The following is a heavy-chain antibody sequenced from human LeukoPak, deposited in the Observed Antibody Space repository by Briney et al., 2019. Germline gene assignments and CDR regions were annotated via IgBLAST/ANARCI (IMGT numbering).Heavy chain of an antibody. J-gene: IGHJ5*02. Sequence: PGGSLRLSCAASGFTFDDYAMHWVRQAPGKGLEWVAVIWYDGSNKYYADSVKGRFTISRDNSKNTLYLQMNSLRAEDTAVYYCARGGYCSSTSCYHSNWFDPWGQGTLVTVSS. CDR1: GFTFDDYA. CDR3: ARGGYCSSTSCYHSNWFDP. CDR2: IWYDGSNK. V-gene: IGHV3-33*08. D-gene: IGHD2-2*01.